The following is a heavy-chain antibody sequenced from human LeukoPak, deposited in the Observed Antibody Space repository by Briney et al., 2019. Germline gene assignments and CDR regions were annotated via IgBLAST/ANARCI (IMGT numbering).Heavy chain of an antibody. Sequence: GGSVRLSCAASGFTFSSYWMSWVRQAPGKGLVWVAYIKQDGSEKYYVVSLKGRFSISRHNAKNSPYLQMNRTTAEHTAVHYFAILRYYYYRSVYRPIWGEGKPGTVSS. J-gene: IGHJ3*02. CDR1: GFTFSSYW. V-gene: IGHV3-7*01. CDR3: AILRYYYYRSVYRPI. CDR2: IKQDGSEK. D-gene: IGHD3-22*01.